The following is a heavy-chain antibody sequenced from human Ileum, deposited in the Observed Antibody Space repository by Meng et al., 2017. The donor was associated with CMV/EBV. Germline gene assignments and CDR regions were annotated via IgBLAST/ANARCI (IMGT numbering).Heavy chain of an antibody. CDR1: GGPFNNYV. Sequence: SGGPFNNYVLSWVRQAPGQGLEWMGGILPISTTANYARKFQGRLTITTDESTSTAYMELSSLRSEDTAVYYCARDPYYYDSSGDYFSFWGQGTLVTVSS. CDR3: ARDPYYYDSSGDYFSF. V-gene: IGHV1-69*05. CDR2: ILPISTTA. J-gene: IGHJ4*02. D-gene: IGHD3-22*01.